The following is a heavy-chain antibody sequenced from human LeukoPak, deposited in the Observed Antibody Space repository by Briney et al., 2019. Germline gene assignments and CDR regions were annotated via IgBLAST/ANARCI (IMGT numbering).Heavy chain of an antibody. CDR3: ARDLAFSRLDY. CDR1: GLTFSSSW. V-gene: IGHV3-7*01. Sequence: AGSLTLSCAVSGLTFSSSWMDWVRQAPGKGLEWVASINPDGIKRYSADSVKGRFTISRDNARNSLYLQMDSLRFEDTAFYYCARDLAFSRLDYWGQGVLVTVSS. CDR2: INPDGIKR. D-gene: IGHD2/OR15-2a*01. J-gene: IGHJ4*02.